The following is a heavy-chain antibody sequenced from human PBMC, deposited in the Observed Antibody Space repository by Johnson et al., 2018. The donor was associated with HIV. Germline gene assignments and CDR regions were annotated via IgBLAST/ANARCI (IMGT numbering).Heavy chain of an antibody. V-gene: IGHV3-30-3*01. CDR3: VQGVPNPAGAFDI. J-gene: IGHJ3*02. Sequence: VQLVESGGGVVQTGRSLRLSCAVSGFTLSNYAMHWVRQAPGKGLEWVAFISNDGSIKFSADSVKGRFTISKDNSKNTLYLQMNSLRPEDTAVYYCVQGVPNPAGAFDIWGRGKMVTVSS. CDR1: GFTLSNYA. D-gene: IGHD6-19*01. CDR2: ISNDGSIK.